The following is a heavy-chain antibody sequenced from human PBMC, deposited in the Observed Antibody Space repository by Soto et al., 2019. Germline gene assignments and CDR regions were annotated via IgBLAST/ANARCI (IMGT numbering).Heavy chain of an antibody. V-gene: IGHV3-23*01. CDR1: ACSFSRFA. Sequence: HPGGALRLSCAGSACSFSRFAMKWVRPAPGKGLEWVSIISGSADSTFYADSVKGRFTISRDNSKSTLYLQINSLRAEDTAVYYCAKTRGAMIYAISVYGMDVWGQGTTVTVSS. D-gene: IGHD2-8*01. CDR2: ISGSADST. CDR3: AKTRGAMIYAISVYGMDV. J-gene: IGHJ6*02.